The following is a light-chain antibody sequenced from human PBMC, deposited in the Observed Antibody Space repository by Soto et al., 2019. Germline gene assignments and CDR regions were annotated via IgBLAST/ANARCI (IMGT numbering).Light chain of an antibody. CDR2: GAS. Sequence: DIQMTQSPSSLSASVGDRVTITCRASQGISNSLAWYQQKPGKVPKLLIYGASTLQSGVPSRFSGSGSGTDFTLTINGLQPEDVATYYCQQYNSVPWAFSQGTKVEIK. CDR3: QQYNSVPWA. J-gene: IGKJ1*01. V-gene: IGKV1-27*01. CDR1: QGISNS.